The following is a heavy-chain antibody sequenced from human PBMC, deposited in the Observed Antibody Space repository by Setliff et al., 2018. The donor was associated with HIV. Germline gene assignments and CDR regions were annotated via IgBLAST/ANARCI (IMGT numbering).Heavy chain of an antibody. CDR1: GFKFSSSA. D-gene: IGHD3-16*01. CDR2: ISYDGTKE. V-gene: IGHV3-30*04. J-gene: IGHJ3*02. Sequence: GGSLRLSCAASGFKFSSSALHWVRQVPGKGLEWVAVISYDGTKEYYADSVKGRFTISRDNSKNTLYLQGGSLRPEDTAVYYCAKEAGVMDAFDIWGQGTMVTVSS. CDR3: AKEAGVMDAFDI.